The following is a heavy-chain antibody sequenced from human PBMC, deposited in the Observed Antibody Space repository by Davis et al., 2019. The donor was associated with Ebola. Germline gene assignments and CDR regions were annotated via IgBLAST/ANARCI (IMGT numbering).Heavy chain of an antibody. Sequence: PGGSLRLSCAASGFTFDDYAMHWVRQAPGKGLEWVSGISWNSGSIGYADSVKGRFTISRDNAKNSLYLQMNSLRAEDMALYYCAKALGRFLGSADSAFDYWGQGTLVTVSS. CDR1: GFTFDDYA. D-gene: IGHD3-3*01. CDR3: AKALGRFLGSADSAFDY. CDR2: ISWNSGSI. V-gene: IGHV3-9*03. J-gene: IGHJ4*02.